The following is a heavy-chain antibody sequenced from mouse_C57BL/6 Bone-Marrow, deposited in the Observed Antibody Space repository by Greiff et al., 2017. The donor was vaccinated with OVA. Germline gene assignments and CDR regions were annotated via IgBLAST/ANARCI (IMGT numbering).Heavy chain of an antibody. D-gene: IGHD1-1*01. CDR1: GYTFTSYW. J-gene: IGHJ3*01. Sequence: QVQLQQPGAELVKPGASVKMSCKASGYTFTSYWITWVQQRPGQGLEWIGDIYPGSGSTNYNAKFKSKATLTVDTSSSTAYMQLSILTSEDSAVYYCARTPYYYGSRAWFAYWGQGTLVTVSA. V-gene: IGHV1-55*01. CDR2: IYPGSGST. CDR3: ARTPYYYGSRAWFAY.